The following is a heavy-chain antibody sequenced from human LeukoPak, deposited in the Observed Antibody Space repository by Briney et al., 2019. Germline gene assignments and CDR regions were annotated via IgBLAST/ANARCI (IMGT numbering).Heavy chain of an antibody. D-gene: IGHD4-23*01. Sequence: ASVKVSCKASGYTFTTYDINWVRQATGQGLEWMGWMNPNSGNTGYAQKFQGRVTMTRNTSISTAYMELRSLRSEDTAVYYCARGPNKSDGGNSGSAWFDPWGQGTLGTVSS. CDR3: ARGPNKSDGGNSGSAWFDP. CDR1: GYTFTTYD. CDR2: MNPNSGNT. J-gene: IGHJ5*02. V-gene: IGHV1-8*01.